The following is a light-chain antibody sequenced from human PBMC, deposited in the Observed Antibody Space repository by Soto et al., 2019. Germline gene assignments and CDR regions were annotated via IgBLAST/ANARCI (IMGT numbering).Light chain of an antibody. J-gene: IGKJ2*01. V-gene: IGKV3-15*01. CDR3: QQGHDSPLT. CDR1: QSINSE. CDR2: GAS. Sequence: EIVMTQSPATLSLSPGERAALSCRASQSINSELAWYQQKPGQLPRLLIYGASTRATGVPARFTGSESGSEFTLNISVLQSEDFAVYYCQQGHDSPLTFGQGTRLEI.